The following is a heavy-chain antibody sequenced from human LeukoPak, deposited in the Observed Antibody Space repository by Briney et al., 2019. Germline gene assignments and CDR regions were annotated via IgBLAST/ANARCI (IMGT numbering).Heavy chain of an antibody. CDR1: GFTFSDYS. CDR2: ISSSSTII. CDR3: ARDRTRARLQWFGSKSPAYHHGMDV. V-gene: IGHV3-48*02. Sequence: GGSLRLSCGASGFTFSDYSMNWVRQAPGKGLEWVSYISSSSTIIHYGDSVKGRFTISRDNAKDSLYLQMNSLRDEDTAVYYCARDRTRARLQWFGSKSPAYHHGMDVWGQGTAVTVSS. D-gene: IGHD3-10*01. J-gene: IGHJ6*02.